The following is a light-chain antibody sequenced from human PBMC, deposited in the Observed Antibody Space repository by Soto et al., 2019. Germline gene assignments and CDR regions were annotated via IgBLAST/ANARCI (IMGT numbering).Light chain of an antibody. V-gene: IGKV1-9*01. CDR3: QQLKSYPHT. J-gene: IGKJ2*01. Sequence: IQLTQFPSSLSASVGDRVTITCRASQDITNFLAWYQQKPGKAPKVLVFATSNLQGGVPTRFSGSGSGTEYTLTISSLQPEDSATYYCQQLKSYPHTFGQGTNLLIK. CDR2: ATS. CDR1: QDITNF.